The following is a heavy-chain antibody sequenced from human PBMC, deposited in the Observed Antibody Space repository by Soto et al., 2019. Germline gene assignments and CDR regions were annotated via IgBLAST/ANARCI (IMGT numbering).Heavy chain of an antibody. Sequence: PWETLSLTCTVTGDSIGTYYWNWFRQPPGKGLEWIGYIHYSGNVAYHPSLKSRVTISVDTSKNQFSLRLTSMTAADTAVYFCARDSGSSSRLIKQGFDSWGQGTLVTVSS. V-gene: IGHV4-59*01. CDR2: IHYSGNV. D-gene: IGHD6-13*01. J-gene: IGHJ4*02. CDR1: GDSIGTYY. CDR3: ARDSGSSSRLIKQGFDS.